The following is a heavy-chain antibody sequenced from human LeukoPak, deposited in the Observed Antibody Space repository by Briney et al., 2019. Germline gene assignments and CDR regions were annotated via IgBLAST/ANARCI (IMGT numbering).Heavy chain of an antibody. D-gene: IGHD2-2*01. V-gene: IGHV4-39*01. J-gene: IGHJ5*02. CDR2: IYYSGST. CDR1: GGSISSSTYY. CDR3: ARQAYCSTTSCYRWDP. Sequence: PSETLSLTCTVSGGSISSSTYYWGWSRQPPGKGLEWIGSIYYSGSTYYNPSLKSRVTISVDTSKNQFSLKLSSVTAADTAMYYCARQAYCSTTSCYRWDPWGQGTLVTVSS.